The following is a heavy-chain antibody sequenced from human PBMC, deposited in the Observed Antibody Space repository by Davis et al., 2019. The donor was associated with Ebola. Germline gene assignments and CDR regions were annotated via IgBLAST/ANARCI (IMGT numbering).Heavy chain of an antibody. Sequence: PGGSLRLSCAASGFTVSSNYMSWVRQAPGKGLEWVSVIYSCGSTYYADSVKGRFTISRDNSKNTLYLQMNSLRAEDTAVYYCAKIPLSATGWYFDYWGQGTLVTVSS. D-gene: IGHD5-12*01. CDR2: IYSCGST. CDR1: GFTVSSNY. CDR3: AKIPLSATGWYFDY. J-gene: IGHJ4*02. V-gene: IGHV3-53*01.